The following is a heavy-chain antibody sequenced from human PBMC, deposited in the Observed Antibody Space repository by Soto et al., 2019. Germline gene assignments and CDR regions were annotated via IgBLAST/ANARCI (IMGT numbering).Heavy chain of an antibody. CDR1: GGSISSSSYY. V-gene: IGHV4-39*01. Sequence: PSETLSLTCTVSGGSISSSSYYWGWIRQPPGEGLEWIGSIYYIGSTYYNPSLKSRVTISVDTSKKQFSLKLSSVTAAETAVYYWARHTITMVRGVKIGVHYYGMDGGGQRSKVNVSS. CDR3: ARHTITMVRGVKIGVHYYGMDG. D-gene: IGHD3-10*01. CDR2: IYYIGST. J-gene: IGHJ6*02.